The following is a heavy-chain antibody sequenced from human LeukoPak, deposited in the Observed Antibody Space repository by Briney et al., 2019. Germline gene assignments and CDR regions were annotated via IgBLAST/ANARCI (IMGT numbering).Heavy chain of an antibody. CDR2: IYSGGST. V-gene: IGHV3-53*01. D-gene: IGHD6-6*01. Sequence: GGSLRLSCAASGFTVSSNYMSWVRQAPGKGLEWVSVIYSGGSTYYADSVKGRFTISRDNSKNTLYLQMNSLRAEDTAVYYCARLGQLVLLSAFDIWGQGTMVTVSS. CDR1: GFTVSSNY. CDR3: ARLGQLVLLSAFDI. J-gene: IGHJ3*02.